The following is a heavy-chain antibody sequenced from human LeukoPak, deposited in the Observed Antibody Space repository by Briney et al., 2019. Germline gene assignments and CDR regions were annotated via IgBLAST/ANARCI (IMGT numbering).Heavy chain of an antibody. Sequence: SETLSLTCAVYGGSFSGYYWSWIRQPPGKGLEWIGEINHSGSTNYNPSLKSRVTISVDTSENQFSLKLSSVTAADTAVYYCARGGVAAAIDYWGQGTLVTVSS. D-gene: IGHD6-13*01. J-gene: IGHJ4*02. CDR1: GGSFSGYY. CDR2: INHSGST. V-gene: IGHV4-34*01. CDR3: ARGGVAAAIDY.